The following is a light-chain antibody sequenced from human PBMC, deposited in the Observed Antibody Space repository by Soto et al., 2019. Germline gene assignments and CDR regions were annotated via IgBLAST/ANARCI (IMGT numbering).Light chain of an antibody. CDR3: VLYMGSGIWV. CDR2: NTY. Sequence: QAVVTQEPSFSVSPGGTVTFTCGLSSGSVSTSYYPSWYQQTPGRAPRTIIYNTYTRSSGVPDRFSGSILGNKAALTITGAQADDESDYYCVLYMGSGIWVFGGGTQLTVL. CDR1: SGSVSTSYY. V-gene: IGLV8-61*01. J-gene: IGLJ3*02.